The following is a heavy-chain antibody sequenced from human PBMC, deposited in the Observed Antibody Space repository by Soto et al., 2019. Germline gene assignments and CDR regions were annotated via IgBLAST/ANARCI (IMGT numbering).Heavy chain of an antibody. V-gene: IGHV1-3*01. CDR2: INAGNGNT. CDR3: ARDRSAYGMDV. Sequence: ASVKVSCKASGYTFTSYAMHWVRQAPGQRLEWMGWINAGNGNTKYSQKFQGRVTITRDTSISTAYMELSRLRSDDTAVYYCARDRSAYGMDVWGQGTTVTVSS. J-gene: IGHJ6*02. CDR1: GYTFTSYA.